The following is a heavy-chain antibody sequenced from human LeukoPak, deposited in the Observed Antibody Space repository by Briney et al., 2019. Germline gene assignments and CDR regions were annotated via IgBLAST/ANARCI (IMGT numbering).Heavy chain of an antibody. D-gene: IGHD4-11*01. CDR2: IKQDGSEK. Sequence: PGGSLRLSSAASGFTFSNYWMSWVRQAPGKGLEWVANIKQDGSEKYYVDSVKGRFTISRDNAKNSLYLQMNSLRAEDTAVYYCATTTAGFDYWGQGTLVTVSS. CDR1: GFTFSNYW. V-gene: IGHV3-7*01. CDR3: ATTTAGFDY. J-gene: IGHJ4*02.